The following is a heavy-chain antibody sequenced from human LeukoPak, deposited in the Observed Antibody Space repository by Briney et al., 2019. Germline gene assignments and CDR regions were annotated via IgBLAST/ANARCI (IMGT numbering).Heavy chain of an antibody. J-gene: IGHJ5*02. CDR3: ATDLLGLCSSTGCYGNWRDP. D-gene: IGHD2-2*01. Sequence: GGSLTLSCAASGFILSNAWMTWVRQAPGKGLEWVGRIKSKTYGGTIDYAAPVKGRFTVSRDDSKDTLYLQMNSVKTEHTAVYYCATDLLGLCSSTGCYGNWRDPWGQGTLVTVSS. CDR1: GFILSNAW. CDR2: IKSKTYGGTI. V-gene: IGHV3-15*01.